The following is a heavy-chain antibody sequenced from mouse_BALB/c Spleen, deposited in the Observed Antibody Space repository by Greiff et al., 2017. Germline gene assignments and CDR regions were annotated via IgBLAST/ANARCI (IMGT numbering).Heavy chain of an antibody. V-gene: IGHV5-9-4*01. CDR1: GFTFSSYA. CDR2: ISSGGSYT. CDR3: ARGTFDV. Sequence: EVQLVESGGGLVKPGGSLKLSCAASGFTFSSYAMSWVRQSPEKRLEWVAEISSGGSYTYYPDTVTGRFTISRDNAKNTLYLEMSSLRSEDTAMYYCARGTFDVWGAGTTVTVSS. J-gene: IGHJ1*01.